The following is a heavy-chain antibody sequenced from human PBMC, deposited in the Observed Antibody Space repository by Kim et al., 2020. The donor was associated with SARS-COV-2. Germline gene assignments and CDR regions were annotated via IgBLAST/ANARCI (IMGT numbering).Heavy chain of an antibody. Sequence: FTSSRDNSKNTLYLQMNSLRAEDTAVYYCARDGYCTGGVCYIPIPYTFDYWGQGTLVTVSS. V-gene: IGHV3-30*01. D-gene: IGHD2-8*02. CDR3: ARDGYCTGGVCYIPIPYTFDY. J-gene: IGHJ4*02.